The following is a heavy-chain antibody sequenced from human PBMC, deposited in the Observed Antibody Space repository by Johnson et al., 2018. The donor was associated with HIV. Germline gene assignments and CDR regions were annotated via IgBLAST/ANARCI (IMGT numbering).Heavy chain of an antibody. J-gene: IGHJ3*02. CDR1: GFTVSSNS. Sequence: EVQLVESGGALVQPGGSLRLSCAASGFTVSSNSMTWVRQAPGKGLEWVSLIYRGGSTYYADSVKGRFTISRDKSKNTLYLQMNSLRAEDTAVYYCAKDGAMAFDIWGQGTLVTVSS. CDR2: IYRGGST. CDR3: AKDGAMAFDI. V-gene: IGHV3-66*01. D-gene: IGHD2-2*01.